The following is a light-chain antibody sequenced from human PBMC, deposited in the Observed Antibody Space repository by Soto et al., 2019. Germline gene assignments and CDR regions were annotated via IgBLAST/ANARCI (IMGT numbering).Light chain of an antibody. CDR3: NSYGSTSTRYV. CDR2: EVS. Sequence: QSALTQPASVSGSPGQSITISCTGTSSDVGGYNYVSWYQQHPGKAPKLMIYEVSNRPSGVSNRFSGSKSGNTASLTISGLQAEDEADYFCNSYGSTSTRYVLGTGTKVTVL. V-gene: IGLV2-14*01. CDR1: SSDVGGYNY. J-gene: IGLJ1*01.